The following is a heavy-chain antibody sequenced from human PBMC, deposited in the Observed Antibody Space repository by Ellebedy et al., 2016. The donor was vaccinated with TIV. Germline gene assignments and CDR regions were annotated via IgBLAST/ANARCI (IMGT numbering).Heavy chain of an antibody. CDR1: GFTFSSYD. Sequence: GGSLRLSXAASGFTFSSYDMDWVRQAPGKGLEWVASITSDGRNNFYGDSVKGRFTISRDNSKNTLYLEMNSLRHDDTGLFYCATNLAAPGAFDIWGRGTMVTVSP. J-gene: IGHJ3*02. CDR2: ITSDGRNN. CDR3: ATNLAAPGAFDI. D-gene: IGHD6-13*01. V-gene: IGHV3-30*03.